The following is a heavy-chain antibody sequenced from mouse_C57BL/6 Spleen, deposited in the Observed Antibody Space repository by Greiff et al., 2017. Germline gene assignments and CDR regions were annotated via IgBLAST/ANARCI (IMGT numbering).Heavy chain of an antibody. D-gene: IGHD2-3*01. J-gene: IGHJ3*01. Sequence: EVQLQESGAELVKPGASVKLSCTASGFNIKDSYMHWVKQRTEQGLEWIGRIDPEDGENKYAPKFQGKATITADTSSNTAYLQLSSLTSEDTAVYYCSRSPYDGYHGWFAYWGQGTLVTVSA. CDR2: IDPEDGEN. V-gene: IGHV14-2*01. CDR3: SRSPYDGYHGWFAY. CDR1: GFNIKDSY.